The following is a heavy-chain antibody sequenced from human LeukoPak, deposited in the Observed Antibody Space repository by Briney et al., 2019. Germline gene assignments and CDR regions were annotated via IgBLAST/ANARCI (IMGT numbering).Heavy chain of an antibody. CDR1: GGSFSGYY. CDR2: INHSGST. V-gene: IGHV4-34*01. CDR3: ARSICSGGSCSFDY. Sequence: SETLSLTCAVYGGSFSGYYWSWLRQPPGKGLEWIGEINHSGSTNYNPSLKSRVTISVDTSKDQFSLKLSSVTAADTAVYYCARSICSGGSCSFDYWGQGTLVTVSS. D-gene: IGHD2-15*01. J-gene: IGHJ4*02.